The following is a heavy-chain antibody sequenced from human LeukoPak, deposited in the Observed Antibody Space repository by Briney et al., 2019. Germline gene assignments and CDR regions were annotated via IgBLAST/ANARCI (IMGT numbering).Heavy chain of an antibody. CDR1: GGSMSNIYY. Sequence: SETLSLTCNVSGGSMSNIYYWGWIRQPPGKGLEWIGNIFYSGITYYNPSLRSRVTIAIDTSKSQFSLKLTSVTAADTAVYYCAGTSFRFDPWGQGTLVTVSS. CDR3: AGTSFRFDP. V-gene: IGHV4-39*01. CDR2: IFYSGIT. J-gene: IGHJ5*02. D-gene: IGHD2-2*01.